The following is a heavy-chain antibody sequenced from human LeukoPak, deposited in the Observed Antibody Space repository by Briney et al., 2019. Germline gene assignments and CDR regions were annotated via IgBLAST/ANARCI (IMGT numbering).Heavy chain of an antibody. CDR2: IHYSGST. CDR1: GGSISSSNYY. D-gene: IGHD3-10*01. CDR3: TRHFGSGRDDY. Sequence: PSETLSLTCTVSGGSISSSNYYRGWIRQPPGKGLEWIGSIHYSGSTYYNPSLKSRVTVSVDTSKNQFTVNLSSVTAADTAVYYCTRHFGSGRDDYWGQGTLVTVSS. V-gene: IGHV4-39*01. J-gene: IGHJ4*02.